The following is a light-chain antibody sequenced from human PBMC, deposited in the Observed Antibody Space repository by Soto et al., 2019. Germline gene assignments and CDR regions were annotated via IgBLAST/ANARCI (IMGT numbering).Light chain of an antibody. CDR1: QSVISTY. J-gene: IGKJ5*01. CDR3: QQYGSSPIT. CDR2: GAS. V-gene: IGKV3-20*01. Sequence: EIVMTQSPDTLSVSPGERSTLSCMASQSVISTYLAWYQQKPGQAPRLLIYGASSRATGIPDRFSGSGSGTDFTLTISRLEPEDFAVYYCQQYGSSPITFGQGTRLETK.